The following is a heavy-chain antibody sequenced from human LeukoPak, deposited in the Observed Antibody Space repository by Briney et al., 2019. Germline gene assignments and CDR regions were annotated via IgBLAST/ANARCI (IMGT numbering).Heavy chain of an antibody. V-gene: IGHV3-30-3*01. CDR2: ISYDGSNK. CDR1: GFTFSSYA. J-gene: IGHJ5*02. Sequence: GGSLRLSCAASGFTFSSYAMHWVRQAPGKGLEWVAVISYDGSNKYYADSVKGRFTISRDNSKNTLYLQMNSLRAEDTAVYYCAKDHRGSNCSGGSCYSGWFDPWGQGTLVTVSS. D-gene: IGHD2-15*01. CDR3: AKDHRGSNCSGGSCYSGWFDP.